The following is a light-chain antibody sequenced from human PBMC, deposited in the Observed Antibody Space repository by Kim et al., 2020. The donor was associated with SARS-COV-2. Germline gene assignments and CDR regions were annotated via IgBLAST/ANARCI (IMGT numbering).Light chain of an antibody. CDR2: GYS. CDR3: QSYDSSLSVI. CDR1: SSNIGAGYD. J-gene: IGLJ2*01. Sequence: GQRVPISCTGSSSNIGAGYDVHWYQQLPGTAPKLLIYGYSNWPSGVPDRFSGSKSGTSASLAITGLQAEDEADYYCQSYDSSLSVIFGGGTQLTVL. V-gene: IGLV1-40*01.